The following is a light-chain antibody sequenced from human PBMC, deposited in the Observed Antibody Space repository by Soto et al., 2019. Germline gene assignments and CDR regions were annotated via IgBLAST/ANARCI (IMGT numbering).Light chain of an antibody. CDR1: QSVLYSSNNKNY. J-gene: IGKJ1*01. V-gene: IGKV4-1*01. Sequence: DIVMTQSPDSLAVSLGERATINCKSSQSVLYSSNNKNYLAWYQQKPGQPPKLLIYWASTRESVVPDRFSGSGSGTDLTLTIRSLQAEDVAVYYCQQYSSTPWTFGQGTKVEIK. CDR2: WAS. CDR3: QQYSSTPWT.